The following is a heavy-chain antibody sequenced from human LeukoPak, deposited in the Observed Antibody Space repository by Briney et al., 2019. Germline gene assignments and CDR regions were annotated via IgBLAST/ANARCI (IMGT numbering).Heavy chain of an antibody. V-gene: IGHV3-30*03. CDR1: GFTFSSYG. D-gene: IGHD3-10*02. CDR3: VRDVLFAVGDTFDT. J-gene: IGHJ3*02. Sequence: GRSLRLSCAASGFTFSSYGMHWVRQAPGKGLEWVAVISYDGSNKYYADSVKGRFTISRDNSKNTLYLQMNSLRAEDTAVYYCVRDVLFAVGDTFDTWGQGTMVTVS. CDR2: ISYDGSNK.